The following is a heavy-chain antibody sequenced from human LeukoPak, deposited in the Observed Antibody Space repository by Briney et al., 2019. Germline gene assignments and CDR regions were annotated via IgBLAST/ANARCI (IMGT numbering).Heavy chain of an antibody. CDR1: GFTFSSYA. CDR2: ISGSGGST. CDR3: ARAKSYSSGWYRGYFQH. D-gene: IGHD6-19*01. J-gene: IGHJ1*01. V-gene: IGHV3-23*01. Sequence: GGSLRLSCAASGFTFSSYAMSWVRQAPGKGLEWVSAISGSGGSTYYADSVKGRFTISRDNSKNTLYLQMNSLRAEDTAVYYCARAKSYSSGWYRGYFQHWGQGTLVTVSS.